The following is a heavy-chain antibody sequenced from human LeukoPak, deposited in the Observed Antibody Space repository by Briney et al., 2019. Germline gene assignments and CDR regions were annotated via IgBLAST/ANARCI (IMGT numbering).Heavy chain of an antibody. CDR3: AGGADYGYYYYGMDV. Sequence: ASVKVSCKASGYTFTSYGISWVRQAPGQGLEWMGWISAYNGNTNYAQKLQGRVTMTTDTSTSTAYMELSRLRSDDTAVYYCAGGADYGYYYYGMDVWGQGTTVTVSS. V-gene: IGHV1-18*01. CDR2: ISAYNGNT. CDR1: GYTFTSYG. D-gene: IGHD3-16*01. J-gene: IGHJ6*02.